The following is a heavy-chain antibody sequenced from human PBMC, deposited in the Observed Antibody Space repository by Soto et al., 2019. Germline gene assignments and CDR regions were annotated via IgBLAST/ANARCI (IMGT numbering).Heavy chain of an antibody. V-gene: IGHV4-31*03. D-gene: IGHD2-2*01. J-gene: IGHJ4*02. Sequence: QVQLQESGPGLVKPSQTLSLTCTVSGGSISSGGYYWSWIRQHPGKGLEWIGYIYYSGSTYYNPSLKSRVTIAVDTSKNQFSLKLSSVTAADTAVYYCARSSTSANYFDYWGQGTLVTVSS. CDR2: IYYSGST. CDR3: ARSSTSANYFDY. CDR1: GGSISSGGYY.